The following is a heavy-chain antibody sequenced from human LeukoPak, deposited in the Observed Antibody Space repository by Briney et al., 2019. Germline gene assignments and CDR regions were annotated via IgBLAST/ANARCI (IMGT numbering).Heavy chain of an antibody. CDR3: ARFLGSGYPDY. J-gene: IGHJ4*02. CDR2: IYHSGST. CDR1: GGSISSSNW. V-gene: IGHV4-4*02. Sequence: SETLSLTCAVSGGSISSSNWWSWVRQPPGKGLEWIGEIYHSGSTNYNPSLKSRVTISVDTSKNQFSLKLSSVTAADTAVYYCARFLGSGYPDYWGQGTLVTVSS. D-gene: IGHD3-22*01.